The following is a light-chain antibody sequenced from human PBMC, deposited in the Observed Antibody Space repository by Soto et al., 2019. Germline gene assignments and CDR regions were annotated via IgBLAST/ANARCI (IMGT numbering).Light chain of an antibody. CDR2: GAS. V-gene: IGKV3-15*01. Sequence: IVLTQSPGTLSLSPGERATLSCRACQTVSTNYLAWYQQKPGQAPRLLIYGASTRATGIPARFSGSGSGTEFTLTISSLQSEDFAVYYCQQYNNWPSITFGQRTRLEI. CDR3: QQYNNWPSIT. CDR1: QTVSTN. J-gene: IGKJ5*01.